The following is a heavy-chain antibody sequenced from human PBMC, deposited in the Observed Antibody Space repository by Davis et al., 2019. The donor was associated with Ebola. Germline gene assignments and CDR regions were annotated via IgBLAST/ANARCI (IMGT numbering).Heavy chain of an antibody. CDR2: ISSDGSNE. Sequence: GESLKISCAASGFIFSSYGFHWVRQAPGKGLEWVATISSDGSNEYYADSLKGRLTISRDNSKNTVYLQLNSLRAEDTAVYYCARGPPGSVIVVVTTTPFDYWGQGTLVTVSS. CDR3: ARGPPGSVIVVVTTTPFDY. D-gene: IGHD3-22*01. CDR1: GFIFSSYG. V-gene: IGHV3-33*01. J-gene: IGHJ4*02.